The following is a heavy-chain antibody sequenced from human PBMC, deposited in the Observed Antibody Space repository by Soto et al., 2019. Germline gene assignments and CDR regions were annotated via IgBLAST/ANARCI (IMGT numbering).Heavy chain of an antibody. CDR3: AKDSSLEQQLDRNWFDP. V-gene: IGHV3-23*01. Sequence: EVQLLESGGGLVQPGGSLRLSCAASGFTFSSYAMSWVRQAPGKGLEWVSAISGSGGSTYYADSVKGRFTISRDNSKNTLYLQMNSLRAEDTAVYYCAKDSSLEQQLDRNWFDPWGQGTLVTVSS. J-gene: IGHJ5*02. D-gene: IGHD6-13*01. CDR2: ISGSGGST. CDR1: GFTFSSYA.